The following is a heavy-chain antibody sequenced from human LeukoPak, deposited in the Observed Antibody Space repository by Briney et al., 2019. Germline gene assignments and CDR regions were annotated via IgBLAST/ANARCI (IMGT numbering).Heavy chain of an antibody. D-gene: IGHD2-2*01. CDR3: ARGLYCSSTVCYAGDY. CDR1: GFTFSDYY. Sequence: QSGGSLRLSCAASGFTFSDYYMSWIRQAPGKGLEWVSYISSSSSYKNYADSVKGRFTISRDNAENSLYLQMNSLRAKDTAVYYCARGLYCSSTVCYAGDYWGQGTLVTVSS. J-gene: IGHJ4*02. CDR2: ISSSSSYK. V-gene: IGHV3-11*05.